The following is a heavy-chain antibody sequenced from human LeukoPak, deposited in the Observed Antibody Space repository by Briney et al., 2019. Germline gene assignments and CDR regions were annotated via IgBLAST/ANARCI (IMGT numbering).Heavy chain of an antibody. CDR1: GFTFSNYN. CDR2: ITSTSSYM. CDR3: ARDKIPTVTPFDY. Sequence: GGSLRPSCAASGFTFSNYNMNWVRQAPGKGLEWVSSITSTSSYMYYADSVKGRFTISRDNAKNSLYLQMNSLRAEDTAVYYCARDKIPTVTPFDYWGQGTLVTVSS. J-gene: IGHJ4*02. V-gene: IGHV3-21*06. D-gene: IGHD4-17*01.